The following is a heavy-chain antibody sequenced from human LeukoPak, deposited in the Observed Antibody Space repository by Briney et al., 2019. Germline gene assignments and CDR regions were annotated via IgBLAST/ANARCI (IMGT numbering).Heavy chain of an antibody. Sequence: GGSLRLSCAASEFTFSSYWMHWVRRAPGKGLVWVSRINSDGSSTSYADSLKGRFTISSDNAKNTLYLQMNSLRAEDTAVYYCARGVEMATPKDYFDYWGQGTLVTVSS. J-gene: IGHJ4*02. V-gene: IGHV3-74*01. CDR2: INSDGSST. CDR3: ARGVEMATPKDYFDY. CDR1: EFTFSSYW. D-gene: IGHD5-24*01.